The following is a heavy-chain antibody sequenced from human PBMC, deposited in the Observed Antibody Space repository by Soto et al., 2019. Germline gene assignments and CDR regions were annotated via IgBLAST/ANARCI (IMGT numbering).Heavy chain of an antibody. CDR3: AKDVGYCSGGSCYLDY. Sequence: QVQLVESGGGVVQPGRSLRLSCAASGFTFSSYGMHWVRQAPGKGLEWVAVISYDGSNKYYADSVKGRFNISRDNSKNTLYLQMNSLRAEDTAVYYCAKDVGYCSGGSCYLDYWGQGTLVTVSS. CDR2: ISYDGSNK. CDR1: GFTFSSYG. J-gene: IGHJ4*02. V-gene: IGHV3-30*18. D-gene: IGHD2-15*01.